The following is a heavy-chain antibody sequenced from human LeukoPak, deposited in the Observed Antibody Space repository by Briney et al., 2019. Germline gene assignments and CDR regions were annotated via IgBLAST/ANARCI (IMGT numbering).Heavy chain of an antibody. V-gene: IGHV4-59*08. CDR2: IYYSGST. CDR1: GGSFSGYY. Sequence: PSETLSLTCAVYGGSFSGYYWTWIRQPPGKGLEWIGYIYYSGSTNYNPSLKSRVTMSVDTSKNQFSLKLSSLTAADTAVYYCARRRAVPGFYYFDYWGQGTLVTVSS. CDR3: ARRRAVPGFYYFDY. J-gene: IGHJ4*02. D-gene: IGHD2/OR15-2a*01.